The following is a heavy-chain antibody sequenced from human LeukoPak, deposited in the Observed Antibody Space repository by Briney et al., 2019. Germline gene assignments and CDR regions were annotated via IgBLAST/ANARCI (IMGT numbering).Heavy chain of an antibody. CDR1: GYTFTSYG. CDR2: ISAYNGNT. V-gene: IGHV1-18*01. Sequence: ASVKVSCKASGYTFTSYGISWVRQAPGQGLEWMGWISAYNGNTNYAQKLQGRVTMTTDTSTSTAYMELSSLRSEDTAVYYCARATRGYYYYYYMDVWGKGTTVTVSS. CDR3: ARATRGYYYYYYMDV. J-gene: IGHJ6*03.